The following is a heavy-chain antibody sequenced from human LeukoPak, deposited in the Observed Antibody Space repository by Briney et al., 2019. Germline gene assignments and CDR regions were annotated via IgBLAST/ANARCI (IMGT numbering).Heavy chain of an antibody. D-gene: IGHD3-22*01. CDR2: ISGYSGKT. V-gene: IGHV1-18*01. CDR1: GYLFTTYG. J-gene: IGHJ4*02. Sequence: GASVKVSCKTSGYLFTTYGISWVRQAPGQGLEWMGWISGYSGKTNYAQKLQDRVTMTTDTSTNTAYMELSSLRSDDTAVYYCARSRSTYYYDSSGYYCNYWGQGTLVTVSS. CDR3: ARSRSTYYYDSSGYYCNY.